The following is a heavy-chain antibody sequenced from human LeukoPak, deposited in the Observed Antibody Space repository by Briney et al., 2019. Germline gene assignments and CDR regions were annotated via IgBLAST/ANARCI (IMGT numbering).Heavy chain of an antibody. Sequence: SETLSLTCTASDGSISSYYWSWIRQPAGKGLEWIGRIYTSGSTNYNPSLKSRVTMSVDTSKNQFSLKLSSVTAADTAVYYCARGGSPWFWELSPRLSEYYYYYMDVWGKGTTVTISS. D-gene: IGHD3-10*01. J-gene: IGHJ6*03. V-gene: IGHV4-4*07. CDR3: ARGGSPWFWELSPRLSEYYYYYMDV. CDR1: DGSISSYY. CDR2: IYTSGST.